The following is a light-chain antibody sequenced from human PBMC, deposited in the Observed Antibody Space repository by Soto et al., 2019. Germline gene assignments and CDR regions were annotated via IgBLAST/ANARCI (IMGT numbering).Light chain of an antibody. V-gene: IGLV2-8*01. CDR3: SSFAGGGNPVL. CDR2: EVT. CDR1: SSDVGGYNY. J-gene: IGLJ2*01. Sequence: QSALTQPPSASGSLGQSVTISCTGTSSDVGGYNYVSWHQQHPGKAPKVMIYEVTKRPPGVPDRFSGSKSGNTASLTVSGLQAEDEADYYCSSFAGGGNPVLLGGGTKLTRP.